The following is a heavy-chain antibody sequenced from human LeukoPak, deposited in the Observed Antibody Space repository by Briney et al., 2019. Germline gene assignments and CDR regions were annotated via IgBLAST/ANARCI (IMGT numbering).Heavy chain of an antibody. J-gene: IGHJ4*02. CDR3: ARDPGYYYDSSGPYYFDY. Sequence: SETLSLTCTVSGGSISSYYWSWIRQPAGKGLEWIGRIYTSGSTNYNPSLKSRVTMSVDTSKNQFSLKLSSVAAADTAVYYCARDPGYYYDSSGPYYFDYWGQGTLVTVSS. CDR2: IYTSGST. D-gene: IGHD3-22*01. V-gene: IGHV4-4*07. CDR1: GGSISSYY.